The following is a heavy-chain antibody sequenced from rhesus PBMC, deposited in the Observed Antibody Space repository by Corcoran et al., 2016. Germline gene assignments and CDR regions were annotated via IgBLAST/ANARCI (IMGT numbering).Heavy chain of an antibody. CDR3: ARDLGGDGLYFDY. Sequence: QVQLQESGPGLVKPSETLSLTCAVSGGSISDDYYWSWIRQPPGKGLEWIGYIYGSGGGTNYNPSLKDRVTISIDTSKTQFSRKLRSVTAADTAVYYCARDLGGDGLYFDYWGQGVLVTVSS. CDR1: GGSISDDYY. V-gene: IGHV4-106*01. D-gene: IGHD3-34*01. CDR2: IYGSGGGT. J-gene: IGHJ4*01.